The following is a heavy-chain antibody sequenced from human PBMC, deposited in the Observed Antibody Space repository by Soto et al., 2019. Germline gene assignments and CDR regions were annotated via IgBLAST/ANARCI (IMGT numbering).Heavy chain of an antibody. D-gene: IGHD6-19*01. CDR1: GGSFSGYY. CDR3: ARGRVAGPRYYYYYYMDV. CDR2: INHSGST. Sequence: QVQLQQWGAGLLKPSETLSLTCAVYGGSFSGYYWSWIRQPPGKGLEWIGEINHSGSTNYNPSLKSRVTISVATSKNQFSLKLGSVTAADTAVYYCARGRVAGPRYYYYYYMDVWGKGTTVTVSS. V-gene: IGHV4-34*01. J-gene: IGHJ6*03.